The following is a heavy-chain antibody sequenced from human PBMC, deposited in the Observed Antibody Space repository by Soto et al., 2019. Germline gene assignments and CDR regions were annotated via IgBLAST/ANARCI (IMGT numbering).Heavy chain of an antibody. D-gene: IGHD5-18*01. CDR3: AAQIQLWPSGWFDP. Sequence: EVQLLESGGGLVQPGGSLRLSCAASGFTFSSYAMSWVRQAPGKGLEWVSAISGSGGSTYYADSVKGRFTISRDNSKNTPDLQMNSMRAADTAVYYCAAQIQLWPSGWFDPWGQGTLVTVSS. J-gene: IGHJ5*02. V-gene: IGHV3-23*01. CDR1: GFTFSSYA. CDR2: ISGSGGST.